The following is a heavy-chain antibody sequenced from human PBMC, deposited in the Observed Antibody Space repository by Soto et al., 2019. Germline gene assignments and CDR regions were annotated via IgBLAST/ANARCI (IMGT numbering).Heavy chain of an antibody. CDR3: ARDRITTRGDAFDL. Sequence: QVQLVQSGAEVRKPGSSVKVSCKAPGGTFSTYIISWVRQAPGQGLEWMGRIIPIPDITNYAQKFQGSVTVTADRSTSTAYMELTSLQSEDTAVYYCARDRITTRGDAFDLWGQGTMVTVSS. V-gene: IGHV1-69*08. D-gene: IGHD3-3*01. CDR2: IIPIPDIT. CDR1: GGTFSTYI. J-gene: IGHJ3*01.